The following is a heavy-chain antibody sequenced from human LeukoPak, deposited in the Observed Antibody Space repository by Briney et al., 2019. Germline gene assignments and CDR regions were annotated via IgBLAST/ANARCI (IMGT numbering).Heavy chain of an antibody. D-gene: IGHD2-2*01. V-gene: IGHV3-23*01. Sequence: PGGSLRLSCAASGFTFSSYAISWVRQAPGKGLEWVSAISGSGGNTYSADSVKGRFTISRDSSMNTLFLQMNSLRAEDTAVYYCAIDSRSTWHFDYWGQGTLVTVSS. CDR3: AIDSRSTWHFDY. CDR1: GFTFSSYA. CDR2: ISGSGGNT. J-gene: IGHJ4*02.